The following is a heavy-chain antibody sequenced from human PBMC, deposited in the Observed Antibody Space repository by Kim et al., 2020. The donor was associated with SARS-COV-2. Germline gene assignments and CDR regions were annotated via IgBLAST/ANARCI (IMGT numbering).Heavy chain of an antibody. J-gene: IGHJ4*02. CDR3: VSWGHSLTYSSGALGY. V-gene: IGHV4-39*01. CDR1: GGSISSSSYY. Sequence: SETLSLTCTVSGGSISSSSYYWGWIRQPPGKGLEWIGSLFFDGSTYYNPSLKGRVTISVDTSKNQFSLKMNSVTAAHTAVYYCVSWGHSLTYSSGALGYWGQGTLVTVSS. CDR2: LFFDGST. D-gene: IGHD6-19*01.